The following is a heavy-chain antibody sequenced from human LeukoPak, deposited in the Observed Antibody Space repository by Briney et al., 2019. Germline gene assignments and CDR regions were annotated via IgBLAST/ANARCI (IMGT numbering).Heavy chain of an antibody. CDR3: ARDERSSARYSYGYAAGDY. Sequence: GRSLRLSCAASGFTFSSYAMHWVRQAPGKGLEGVAVISYDGSNKYYADSVKGRFTISRDNSKNTLYLQMNSLRAEDTAVYYCARDERSSARYSYGYAAGDYWGQGTLVTVSS. V-gene: IGHV3-30-3*01. D-gene: IGHD5-18*01. CDR2: ISYDGSNK. J-gene: IGHJ4*02. CDR1: GFTFSSYA.